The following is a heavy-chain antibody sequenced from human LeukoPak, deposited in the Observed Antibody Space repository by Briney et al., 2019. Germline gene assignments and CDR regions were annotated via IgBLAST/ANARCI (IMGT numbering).Heavy chain of an antibody. Sequence: GESLKISCNGSGYXFSSYWIGWVRQMPGKGLEWMGIIYPGDSDTRYSPSFEGQVAISADKSINTAYLQWSSLKASDTAIYYCATLGYCSSSTCYGGFYFDYWGQGTLVTVSS. CDR1: GYXFSSYW. D-gene: IGHD2-2*01. J-gene: IGHJ4*02. CDR3: ATLGYCSSSTCYGGFYFDY. V-gene: IGHV5-51*01. CDR2: IYPGDSDT.